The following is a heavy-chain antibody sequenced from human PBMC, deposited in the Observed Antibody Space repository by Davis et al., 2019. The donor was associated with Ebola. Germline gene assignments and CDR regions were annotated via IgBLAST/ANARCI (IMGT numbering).Heavy chain of an antibody. D-gene: IGHD3-16*01. J-gene: IGHJ4*02. CDR3: ARHLRLGEFRD. CDR2: IYYSGST. V-gene: IGHV4-59*01. CDR1: GGSISSYY. Sequence: PSETLSLTCTVSGGSISSYYWSWIRQPPGKGLEWIGYIYYSGSTNYNPSLKSRVTISVDTSKNQFSLKLSSVTAADTAVYYCARHLRLGEFRDWGQGTLVTVSS.